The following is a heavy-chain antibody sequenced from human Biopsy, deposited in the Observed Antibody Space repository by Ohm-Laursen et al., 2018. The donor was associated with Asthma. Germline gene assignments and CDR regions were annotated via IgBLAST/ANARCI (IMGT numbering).Heavy chain of an antibody. CDR3: ARHQYSSSWSTFDY. CDR1: GGSITSSSYY. V-gene: IGHV4-39*01. CDR2: MYHSGSP. Sequence: ETLSLTCAVSGGSITSSSYYWGWIRQPPGKGMEWIGSMYHSGSPYYHPSLKSRATISVDTSKNQLSLKMSSVTAADTAVYFCARHQYSSSWSTFDYWGQGALVTVSS. J-gene: IGHJ4*02. D-gene: IGHD3-22*01.